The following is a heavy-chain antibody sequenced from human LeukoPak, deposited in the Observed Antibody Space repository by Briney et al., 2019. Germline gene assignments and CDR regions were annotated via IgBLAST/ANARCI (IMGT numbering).Heavy chain of an antibody. J-gene: IGHJ4*02. CDR2: ISGSGGST. D-gene: IGHD6-19*01. CDR1: GFTFSSYA. CDR3: ARGSKRSSGWSSFDY. Sequence: GGSLRLSCAASGFTFSSYAMSWVRQAPGKGLEWVSAISGSGGSTYYADSVKGRFTISRDNSKNTLYLQMNSLRAEDTAVYYCARGSKRSSGWSSFDYWGQGTLATVSS. V-gene: IGHV3-23*01.